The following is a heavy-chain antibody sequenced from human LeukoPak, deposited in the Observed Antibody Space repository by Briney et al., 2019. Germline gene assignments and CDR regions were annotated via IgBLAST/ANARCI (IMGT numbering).Heavy chain of an antibody. J-gene: IGHJ4*02. D-gene: IGHD3-9*01. CDR2: ISSTSGYI. CDR3: ARDQRPDYDLLIGFSHFYY. V-gene: IGHV3-21*01. Sequence: PGGSLRLSCAPSGLTFSSYTIHWVRQAPGKGLEWVSSISSTSGYIHYADSVKGRFSISRDNAKNLVHLEMDILRADDTAVYYCARDQRPDYDLLIGFSHFYYWGQGTLVTVSS. CDR1: GLTFSSYT.